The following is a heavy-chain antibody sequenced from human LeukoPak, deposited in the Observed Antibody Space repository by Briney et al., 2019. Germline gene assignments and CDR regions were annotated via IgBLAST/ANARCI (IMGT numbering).Heavy chain of an antibody. CDR2: IYSGGDT. CDR1: GFTVSSNY. J-gene: IGHJ6*02. D-gene: IGHD6-19*01. V-gene: IGHV3-53*01. CDR3: AGDKRQWLGPNYYNYYGMDV. Sequence: GGSLRLSCAASGFTVSSNYMSWVRQAPGKGLEWVSIIYSGGDTYYGNSVRGRFTISRDNSKNTLYLQMESLRVEDTAVYFCAGDKRQWLGPNYYNYYGMDVWGQGTTVTVSS.